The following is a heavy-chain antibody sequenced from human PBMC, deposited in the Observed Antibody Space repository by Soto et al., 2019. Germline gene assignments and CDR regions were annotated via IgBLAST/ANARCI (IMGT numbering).Heavy chain of an antibody. J-gene: IGHJ4*02. CDR3: ARSLRLSGRLDFDY. CDR1: GGSFSGYY. CDR2: INHSGST. D-gene: IGHD3-3*01. Sequence: SETLSLTCAGYGGSFSGYYWSWIRQPPGKGLEWIGEINHSGSTNYNPSLKSRVTISVDTSKNQFSLKLSSVTAADTAVYYCARSLRLSGRLDFDYWGQGTLVTVSS. V-gene: IGHV4-34*01.